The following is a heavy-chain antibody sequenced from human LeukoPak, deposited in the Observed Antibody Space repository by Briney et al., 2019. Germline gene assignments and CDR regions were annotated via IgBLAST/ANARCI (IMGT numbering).Heavy chain of an antibody. CDR2: IGSSGSTT. CDR3: AKIGDYGF. CDR1: GFTFSSYS. J-gene: IGHJ3*01. D-gene: IGHD4-17*01. Sequence: GGSLRLSCAASGFTFSSYSMNWVRQAPGKGLEWVSSIGSSGSTTYYADSVKGRFTISRDNSKNTLYLQMHSLRAEDTAVFYCAKIGDYGFWGQGTMVTVSS. V-gene: IGHV3-23*01.